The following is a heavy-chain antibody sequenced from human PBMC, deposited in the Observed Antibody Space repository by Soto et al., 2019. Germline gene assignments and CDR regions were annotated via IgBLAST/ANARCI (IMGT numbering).Heavy chain of an antibody. CDR1: GGAFSSYA. CDR3: AREVRPVRHGDYYYYGMDV. D-gene: IGHD4-17*01. CDR2: IIPIFGAA. J-gene: IGHJ6*02. Sequence: ASVKVSCNASGGAFSSYAISWVRQAPGQGLEWMGGIIPIFGAANYAQKFQGRVTITADKSTSTAYMELSSLRSEDTAVYYCAREVRPVRHGDYYYYGMDVWGQGTTVTVSS. V-gene: IGHV1-69*06.